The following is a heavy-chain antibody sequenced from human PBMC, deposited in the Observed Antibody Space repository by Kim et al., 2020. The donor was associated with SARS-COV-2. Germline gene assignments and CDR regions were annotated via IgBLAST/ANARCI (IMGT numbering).Heavy chain of an antibody. V-gene: IGHV3-48*03. CDR1: GLIFSSYE. CDR3: TGSRPVDY. Sequence: GGSLRLSCAASGLIFSSYEMNWVRQAPGKGLEWVSYIGTSGRTIYYADSVKGRFTTSRDNAKNSLYLQLNSLRAEDTAVYYCTGSRPVDYWGQGTLVTVSS. D-gene: IGHD6-6*01. CDR2: IGTSGRTI. J-gene: IGHJ4*02.